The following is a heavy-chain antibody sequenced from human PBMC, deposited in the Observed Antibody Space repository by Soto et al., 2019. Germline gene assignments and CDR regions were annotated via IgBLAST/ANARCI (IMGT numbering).Heavy chain of an antibody. Sequence: SQTLSLTCAISVDRLPRNGPAWDGIRQSTSSGLEWLGRTYYRSKWYNDYAVSVKSRITINPDTSKNQFSLQLNSVTPEDTAVYYCARDWYSSGRPHDAFDIWGQGTMVTVS. V-gene: IGHV6-1*01. CDR3: ARDWYSSGRPHDAFDI. J-gene: IGHJ3*02. CDR1: VDRLPRNGPA. D-gene: IGHD6-19*01. CDR2: TYYRSKWYN.